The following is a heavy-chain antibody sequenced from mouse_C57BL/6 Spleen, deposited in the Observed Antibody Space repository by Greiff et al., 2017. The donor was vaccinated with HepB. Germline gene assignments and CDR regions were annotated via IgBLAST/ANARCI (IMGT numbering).Heavy chain of an antibody. CDR3: ARRNYYGSSWFAY. D-gene: IGHD1-1*01. Sequence: EVQLQQSGPELVKPGASVKIPCKASGYTFTDYHMDWVKQSHGKSLEWIGDINPNNGGTIYNQKFKGKATLTVDKSSSTAYMERRSLTSEDPAVYYCARRNYYGSSWFAYWGQGTLVTVSA. J-gene: IGHJ3*01. V-gene: IGHV1-18*01. CDR2: INPNNGGT. CDR1: GYTFTDYH.